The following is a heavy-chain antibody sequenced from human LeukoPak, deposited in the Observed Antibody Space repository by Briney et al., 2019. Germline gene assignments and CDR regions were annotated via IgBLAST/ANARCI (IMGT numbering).Heavy chain of an antibody. CDR1: GGSIRNYY. CDR2: IYYSGST. CDR3: ARESRTFYGYYMDV. V-gene: IGHV4-59*01. J-gene: IGHJ6*03. D-gene: IGHD4-17*01. Sequence: SQTLSLTCTVSGGSIRNYYWSWIRQPPGKGLEWIGYIYYSGSTNYNPSLKSRVTISVDTSKNQLSLKLSSVTAADTAVYYCARESRTFYGYYMDVWGKGTTVTVSS.